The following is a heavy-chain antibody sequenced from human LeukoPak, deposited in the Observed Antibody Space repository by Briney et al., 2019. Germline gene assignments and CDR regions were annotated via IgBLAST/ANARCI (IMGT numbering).Heavy chain of an antibody. D-gene: IGHD2/OR15-2a*01. CDR2: ISYDGGNK. CDR3: ARDQTFHAFDI. V-gene: IGHV3-30-3*01. J-gene: IGHJ3*02. CDR1: GFTFSSYA. Sequence: GGSLRLSCAASGFTFSSYAMHWVRQAPGKGLEWVAVISYDGGNKYYADSVKGRFTISRDNSKNTLYLQMNSLRAEDTAVYYCARDQTFHAFDIWGQGTMVTVSS.